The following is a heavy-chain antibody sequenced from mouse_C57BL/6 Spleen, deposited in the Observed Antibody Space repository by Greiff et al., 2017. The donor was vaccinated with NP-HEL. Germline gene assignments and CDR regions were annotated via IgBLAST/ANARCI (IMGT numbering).Heavy chain of an antibody. CDR2: INPNNGGT. D-gene: IGHD2-14*01. Sequence: EVQLQQSGPELVKPGASVKISCKASGYTFTDYYMNWVKQSHGKSLEWIGDINPNNGGTSYNQKFKGKATLTVDKSSSTAYMELRSLTSEDSAVYYCARADIGCYFDYWGQGTTLTVSS. CDR3: ARADIGCYFDY. CDR1: GYTFTDYY. V-gene: IGHV1-26*01. J-gene: IGHJ2*01.